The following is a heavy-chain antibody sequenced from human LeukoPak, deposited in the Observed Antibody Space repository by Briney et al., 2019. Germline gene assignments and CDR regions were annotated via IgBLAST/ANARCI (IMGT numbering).Heavy chain of an antibody. V-gene: IGHV3-23*01. D-gene: IGHD1-26*01. J-gene: IGHJ4*02. CDR1: GFTFITYV. Sequence: GVSLRLSCAASGFTFITYVMSWVRQAPGKGLEWVSSITDSVGGTYYADSVKGRFTAARDNSNTTLLLQMSSLSAEDTAVYYCAKRFYYSFDCWGQGGLVTVSS. CDR2: ITDSVGGT. CDR3: AKRFYYSFDC.